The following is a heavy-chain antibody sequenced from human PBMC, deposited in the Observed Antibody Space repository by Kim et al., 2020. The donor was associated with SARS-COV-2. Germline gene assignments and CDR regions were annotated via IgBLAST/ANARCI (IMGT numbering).Heavy chain of an antibody. CDR2: MNPNSGNT. CDR1: GYTFTSYD. J-gene: IGHJ6*02. D-gene: IGHD3-3*01. V-gene: IGHV1-8*01. CDR3: ARVDHYDFWSGYFEPYYYYGMDV. Sequence: ASVKVSCKASGYTFTSYDINWVRQATGQGLEWMGWMNPNSGNTGYAQKFQGRVTMTRNTSISTAYMELSSLRSEDTAVYYCARVDHYDFWSGYFEPYYYYGMDVWGQGTTVTVSS.